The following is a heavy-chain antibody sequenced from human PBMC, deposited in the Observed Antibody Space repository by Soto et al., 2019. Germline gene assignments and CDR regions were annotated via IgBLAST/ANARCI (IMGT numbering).Heavy chain of an antibody. Sequence: QVQLVQSGAEVKKPGSSVKVSCKASGGTFSSYAISWVRQAPGQGLEWMGGIIPIFGTAHYAQKFPGRVTIPADESRSTAYMELGILRSEDTAVYYCAAKRLRFLVPAHSGYYYYGMDVWGQGTTVTVS. CDR3: AAKRLRFLVPAHSGYYYYGMDV. D-gene: IGHD3-3*01. J-gene: IGHJ6*02. CDR2: IIPIFGTA. CDR1: GGTFSSYA. V-gene: IGHV1-69*01.